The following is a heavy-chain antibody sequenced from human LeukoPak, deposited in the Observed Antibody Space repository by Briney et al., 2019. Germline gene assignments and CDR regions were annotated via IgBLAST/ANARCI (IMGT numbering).Heavy chain of an antibody. J-gene: IGHJ6*02. Sequence: PGGSLRLSCAASGFTFSTYSMNWVRQAPGKGLEWVSYISSSSSTIYYADSVKGRFTISRDNAKNSLYLQMNSLRAEDTAVYYCVKGMEDYDILTGVLDVWGQGTTVTVSS. D-gene: IGHD3-9*01. V-gene: IGHV3-48*01. CDR2: ISSSSSTI. CDR3: VKGMEDYDILTGVLDV. CDR1: GFTFSTYS.